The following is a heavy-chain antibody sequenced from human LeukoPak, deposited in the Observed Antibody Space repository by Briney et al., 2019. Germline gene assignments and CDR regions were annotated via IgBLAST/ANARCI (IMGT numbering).Heavy chain of an antibody. Sequence: SETLSLTCAVYGGSFSGYYWSWIRQPPGKGLEWIGEINHSGSTNYNPSLKSRVTISVGTSKNQFSLKLSSVTAADTAVYYCARGRRSTGYYDSSGYKSPIDIRGQGTMVTVSS. J-gene: IGHJ3*02. D-gene: IGHD3-22*01. CDR1: GGSFSGYY. CDR3: ARGRRSTGYYDSSGYKSPIDI. CDR2: INHSGST. V-gene: IGHV4-34*01.